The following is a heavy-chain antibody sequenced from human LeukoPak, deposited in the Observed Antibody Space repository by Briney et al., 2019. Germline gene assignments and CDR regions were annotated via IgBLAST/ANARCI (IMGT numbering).Heavy chain of an antibody. J-gene: IGHJ4*02. CDR3: ATGRDYAKGGY. CDR1: GFTVSSNH. D-gene: IGHD2-2*01. Sequence: PGGTLRLSCAASGFTVSSNHMSWVRQAPGKGLEWVSTIYIGGSTFYVAYVKGRFTSSRDNSQHTLYLQMNRLRPEDTAMYYCATGRDYAKGGYWGQGTLVTVSS. V-gene: IGHV3-66*01. CDR2: IYIGGST.